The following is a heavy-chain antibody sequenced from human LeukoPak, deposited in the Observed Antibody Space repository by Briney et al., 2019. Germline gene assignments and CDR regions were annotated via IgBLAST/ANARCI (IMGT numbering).Heavy chain of an antibody. CDR1: GFTFSSYS. D-gene: IGHD3-10*01. V-gene: IGHV3-21*01. J-gene: IGHJ5*02. CDR3: ARVERYGSASNWFDP. Sequence: GGSLRLSCAVSGFTFSSYSMNWVRQAPGKGLEWVSSISSSSRYIYYADSVKGRFTIARDNAKNSLYLQMNSLRAEDTAVYYCARVERYGSASNWFDPWGQGTLVTVSS. CDR2: ISSSSRYI.